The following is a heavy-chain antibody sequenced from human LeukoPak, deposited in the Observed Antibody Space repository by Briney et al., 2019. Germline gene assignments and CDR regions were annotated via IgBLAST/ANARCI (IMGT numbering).Heavy chain of an antibody. Sequence: GGSLRLSCAASGFSFSSYYMHWVRQAPGKGLVWVSRLNSDASVTTYSDSVKGRFTISRDNAKNTLYLQMDSLRAEDTAFYYCVREYCGGDCYTDFWGQGTLVTVSS. CDR1: GFSFSSYY. D-gene: IGHD2-21*02. J-gene: IGHJ4*02. CDR3: VREYCGGDCYTDF. V-gene: IGHV3-74*01. CDR2: LNSDASVT.